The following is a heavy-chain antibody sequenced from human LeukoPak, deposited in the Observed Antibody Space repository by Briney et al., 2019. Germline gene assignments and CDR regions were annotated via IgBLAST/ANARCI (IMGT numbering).Heavy chain of an antibody. D-gene: IGHD2-15*01. CDR1: GFTFSSYS. Sequence: PGGSLRLSCAASGFTFSSYSMNWVRQAPGKGLEWVSYISSSSSTIYYADSVKGRFTISRDNAENSLYLQMNSLRVEDTAIYYCAGEYSAANYWGQGTLVTVSS. CDR3: AGEYSAANY. V-gene: IGHV3-48*04. CDR2: ISSSSSTI. J-gene: IGHJ4*02.